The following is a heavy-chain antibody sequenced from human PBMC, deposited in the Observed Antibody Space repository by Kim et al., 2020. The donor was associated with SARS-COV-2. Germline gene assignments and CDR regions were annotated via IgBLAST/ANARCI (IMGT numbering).Heavy chain of an antibody. CDR1: GFTFDDYA. CDR2: ISWNSGSI. CDR3: AMLPSCYGTIYY. V-gene: IGHV3-9*01. Sequence: GGSLRLSCAASGFTFDDYAMHWVRQAPGKGLEWVSGISWNSGSIGYADSVKGRFTISRDNAKNSLYLQMNSLRAEDTALYYCAMLPSCYGTIYYWGQGTL. D-gene: IGHD5-12*01. J-gene: IGHJ4*02.